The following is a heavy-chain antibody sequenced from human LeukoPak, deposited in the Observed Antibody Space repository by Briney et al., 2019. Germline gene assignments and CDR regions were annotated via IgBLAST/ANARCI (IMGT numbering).Heavy chain of an antibody. V-gene: IGHV3-48*01. D-gene: IGHD6-6*01. Sequence: GGSLRLSCAASGFTFSNYNMNWVRQTPGKGLEWVSYVSPNGYTIHYADSVKGRFTISRDNAKDSLYLQMNSLRAEDTAVYYCARALDATITPRPGGANFDYWGQGTLVTVSS. CDR2: VSPNGYTI. J-gene: IGHJ4*02. CDR3: ARALDATITPRPGGANFDY. CDR1: GFTFSNYN.